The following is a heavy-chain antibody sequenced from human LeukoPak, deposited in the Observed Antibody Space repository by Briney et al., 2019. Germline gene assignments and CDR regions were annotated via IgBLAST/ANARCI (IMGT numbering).Heavy chain of an antibody. CDR2: ISGSGGST. CDR3: AKDLYSIAAAQTDY. V-gene: IGHV3-23*01. CDR1: GFTFSSYA. D-gene: IGHD6-13*01. Sequence: GSLRLSCAASGFTFSSYAMSWVRQAPGKGLEWVSAISGSGGSTYYANSVKGRFTISRDNSKNTLYLQMNSLRAEDTAVYYCAKDLYSIAAAQTDYWGQGTLVTVSS. J-gene: IGHJ4*02.